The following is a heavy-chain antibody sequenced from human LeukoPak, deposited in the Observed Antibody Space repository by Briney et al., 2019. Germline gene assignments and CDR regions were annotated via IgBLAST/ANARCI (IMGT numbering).Heavy chain of an antibody. CDR1: GYTFTGYY. V-gene: IGHV1-2*04. Sequence: GASVKVSCKASGYTFTGYYMHWVRQAPGQGLEWMGWINPNSGGTNYAQKFQGWVTMTRDTSISTAYMELSRLRSDDTAVYYCATHYGSGSNNAFDIWGQGTMVTVSS. CDR2: INPNSGGT. D-gene: IGHD3-10*01. CDR3: ATHYGSGSNNAFDI. J-gene: IGHJ3*02.